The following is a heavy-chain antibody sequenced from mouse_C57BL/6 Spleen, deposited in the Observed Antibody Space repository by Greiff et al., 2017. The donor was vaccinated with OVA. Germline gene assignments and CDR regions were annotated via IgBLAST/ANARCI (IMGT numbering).Heavy chain of an antibody. CDR1: GYTFTEYT. D-gene: IGHD1-1*01. CDR2: FYPGSGSI. J-gene: IGHJ1*03. Sequence: QVQLQQSGAELVKPGASVKLSCKASGYTFTEYTILWVKQRSGQGLEWIGWFYPGSGSIKYNEKFKDKATLTADKSSSTVYMELSRLTSEDSAVYFCARHPPYYGSRPWYFDVWGTGTTVTVSS. CDR3: ARHPPYYGSRPWYFDV. V-gene: IGHV1-62-2*01.